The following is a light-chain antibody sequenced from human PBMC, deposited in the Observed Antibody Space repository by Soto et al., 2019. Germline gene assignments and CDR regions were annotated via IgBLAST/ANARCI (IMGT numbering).Light chain of an antibody. CDR2: DVS. Sequence: QSALTQPASVSGSPVQSITISFTGTSSDVGGYNYVSWYQQHPGKAPKLMIYDVSNRPSGVPNRFSGSKSGNTASLTISGLQAEDEAEYYCCSYTSSSTLVYVFGTGTKVTVL. V-gene: IGLV2-14*03. CDR1: SSDVGGYNY. J-gene: IGLJ1*01. CDR3: CSYTSSSTLVYV.